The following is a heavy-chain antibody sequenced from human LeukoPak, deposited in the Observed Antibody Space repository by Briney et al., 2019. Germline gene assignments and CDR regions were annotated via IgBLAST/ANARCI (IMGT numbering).Heavy chain of an antibody. CDR3: AREVSCSSTSCYTKVDTATDDAFDI. V-gene: IGHV1-2*06. CDR1: GYTFTGYY. Sequence: ASVKVSCKASGYTFTGYYMHWVRQAPGQGLEWMGRINPNSGGTNYAQKFQGRVTMTRDTSISTAYMELSRLRSDDTAVYYCAREVSCSSTSCYTKVDTATDDAFDIWGQGTMVTVSS. J-gene: IGHJ3*02. CDR2: INPNSGGT. D-gene: IGHD2-2*02.